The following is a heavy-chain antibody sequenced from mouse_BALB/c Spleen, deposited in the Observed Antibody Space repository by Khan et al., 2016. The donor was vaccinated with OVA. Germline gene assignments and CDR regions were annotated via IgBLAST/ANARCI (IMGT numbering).Heavy chain of an antibody. V-gene: IGHV2-9*02. CDR1: GFSLTSYG. D-gene: IGHD1-1*01. CDR2: IWAGGST. J-gene: IGHJ1*01. Sequence: VELQESGPGLVAPSQSLSITCTVSGFSLTSYGVHWVRQPPGKGLEWLGLIWAGGSTNYNSASMSRLTINKDNSKSQVFLKMNSLQTDDTAMYYCARDYGSSFEYFDVWGAGTTVTVSS. CDR3: ARDYGSSFEYFDV.